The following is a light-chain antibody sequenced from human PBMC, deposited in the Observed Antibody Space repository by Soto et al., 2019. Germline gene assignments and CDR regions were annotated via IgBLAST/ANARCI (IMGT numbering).Light chain of an antibody. CDR3: QQRSNWLT. J-gene: IGKJ4*01. V-gene: IGKV3-11*01. Sequence: EIVLTQSPATLSLSPGERATLSCRASQSVSSYLAWYQQKPGQAPRLLIYDASNRATGIPARFSGSGSGTESTLTISSLEPEDFAVYYCQQRSNWLTFGGGTKVEIK. CDR2: DAS. CDR1: QSVSSY.